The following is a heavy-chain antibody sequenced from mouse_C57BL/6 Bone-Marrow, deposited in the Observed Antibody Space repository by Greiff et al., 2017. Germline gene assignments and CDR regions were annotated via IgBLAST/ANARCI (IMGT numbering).Heavy chain of an antibody. V-gene: IGHV1-54*01. J-gene: IGHJ2*01. CDR1: GYAFTNYL. CDR2: INPGSGGT. Sequence: VQLQQSGAELVRPGTSVKVSCKASGYAFTNYLIEWVKQRPGQGLEWIGVINPGSGGTNYNEKFKGKATLTADKSSSTAYMQLSSLTSEDSAVYFCARFHNYYDSSYGDYWGQGTTLTVSA. CDR3: ARFHNYYDSSYGDY. D-gene: IGHD1-1*01.